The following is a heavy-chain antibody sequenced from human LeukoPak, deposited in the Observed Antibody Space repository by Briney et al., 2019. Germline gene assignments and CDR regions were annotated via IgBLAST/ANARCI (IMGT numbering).Heavy chain of an antibody. CDR3: ATGYYYGSGSYYNFDY. J-gene: IGHJ4*02. CDR2: FDPEDGET. D-gene: IGHD3-10*01. Sequence: ASVKVSCKVSGYTLTELSMHWVRQAPGKGLEWMGGFDPEDGETIYAQEFQGRVTMTEDTSTDTAYMGLSSLRSEDTAVYYCATGYYYGSGSYYNFDYWGQGTLVTVSS. V-gene: IGHV1-24*01. CDR1: GYTLTELS.